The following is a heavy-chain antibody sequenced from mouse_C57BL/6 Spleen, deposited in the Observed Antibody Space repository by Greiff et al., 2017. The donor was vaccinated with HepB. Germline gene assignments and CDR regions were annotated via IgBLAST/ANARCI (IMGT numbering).Heavy chain of an antibody. Sequence: DAKLVESGGGLVKPGGSLKLSCAASGFTFSDYGMHWVRQAPEKGLEWVAYISSGSSTIYYADTVKGRFTISRDNAKNTLFLQMTSLTSEDTAMYYCARRTGGADYAMDYWGQGTSVTVSS. V-gene: IGHV5-17*01. CDR1: GFTFSDYG. CDR2: ISSGSSTI. CDR3: ARRTGGADYAMDY. D-gene: IGHD4-1*01. J-gene: IGHJ4*01.